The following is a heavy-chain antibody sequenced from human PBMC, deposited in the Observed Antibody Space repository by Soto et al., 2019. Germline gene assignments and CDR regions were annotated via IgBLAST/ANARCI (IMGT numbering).Heavy chain of an antibody. CDR3: ARDGATYGDYYNYGMDV. CDR2: IWYDGSNK. J-gene: IGHJ6*02. CDR1: GFTFSSYG. V-gene: IGHV3-33*01. Sequence: PGGSLRLSCAASGFTFSSYGMHWVRQAPGKGLEWVAVIWYDGSNKYYADSVKGRFTISRDNSKNTLYLQMNSLRAEDTAVYYCARDGATYGDYYNYGMDVWGQGTAVTVSS. D-gene: IGHD4-17*01.